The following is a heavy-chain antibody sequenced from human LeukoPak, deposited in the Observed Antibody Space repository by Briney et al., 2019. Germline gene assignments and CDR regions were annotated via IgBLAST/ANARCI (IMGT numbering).Heavy chain of an antibody. J-gene: IGHJ4*02. V-gene: IGHV3-23*01. Sequence: GGSLRLSCAASGFTFSSYAMSWVRQAPGKGLEWVSAISGSGGSTYYADSVKGRFTISRDNSKNTLYLQMNSLRAEDTAVYYCAKGYAAAAGTGSGCFDYWGQGTLVTVSS. CDR2: ISGSGGST. D-gene: IGHD6-13*01. CDR3: AKGYAAAAGTGSGCFDY. CDR1: GFTFSSYA.